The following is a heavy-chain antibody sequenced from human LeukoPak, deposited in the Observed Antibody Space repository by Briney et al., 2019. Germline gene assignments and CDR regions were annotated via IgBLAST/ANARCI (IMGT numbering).Heavy chain of an antibody. J-gene: IGHJ4*02. CDR2: ISGGSTTI. Sequence: GGSLRLSCAASGFIFRSYSMNWVRQAPGKGLEWVSYISGGSTTIYYADSVKGRFTISRDNAKNSLYLQMNSLRAVDTAVYYCARDYSTVTTFFDYWGQGTLVTVSS. V-gene: IGHV3-48*01. D-gene: IGHD4-17*01. CDR3: ARDYSTVTTFFDY. CDR1: GFIFRSYS.